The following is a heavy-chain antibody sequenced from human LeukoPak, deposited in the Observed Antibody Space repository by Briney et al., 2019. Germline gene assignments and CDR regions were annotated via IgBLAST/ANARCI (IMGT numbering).Heavy chain of an antibody. J-gene: IGHJ2*01. D-gene: IGHD6-13*01. CDR1: GFTFSSYW. CDR3: ARSSSSWTNWYFDL. V-gene: IGHV3-74*01. Sequence: GGSLRLSCAASGFTFSSYWMHWVRQAPGKGLVWVSRINSDGSSTSYADSVKGRFTISRDNAKNTLYLQMSSLRAEDTAVYYCARSSSSWTNWYFDLWGRGTLVTVSS. CDR2: INSDGSST.